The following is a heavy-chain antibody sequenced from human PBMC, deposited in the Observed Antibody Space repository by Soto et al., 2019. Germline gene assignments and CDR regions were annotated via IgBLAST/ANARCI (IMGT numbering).Heavy chain of an antibody. CDR1: GGSFSGYY. V-gene: IGHV4-34*01. D-gene: IGHD2-15*01. CDR2: INHSGST. CDR3: ARAKDIVVVVAATQRSYNWFDP. J-gene: IGHJ5*02. Sequence: QVKLQQWGAGLLKPSETLSLTCAVYGGSFSGYYWSWIRQPPGKGLEWIGEINHSGSTNYNPSLKSRVTLSVDTSKNQFSLKLSSVTAADTAVYYCARAKDIVVVVAATQRSYNWFDPWGQGTLVTVSS.